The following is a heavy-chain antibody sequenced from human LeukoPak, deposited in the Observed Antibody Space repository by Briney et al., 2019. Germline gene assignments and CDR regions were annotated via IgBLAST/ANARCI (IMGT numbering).Heavy chain of an antibody. CDR2: INHSGST. CDR1: GGSFSGYY. V-gene: IGHV4-34*01. Sequence: SETLSLTCAVYGGSFSGYYWSWIRQPPGKGLEWIGEINHSGSTNYNPSLKSRVTISVDTSKNQFSLELSSVTAADTAVYYCARGDYDSSGYLFDYWGQGTLVTVSS. D-gene: IGHD3-22*01. CDR3: ARGDYDSSGYLFDY. J-gene: IGHJ4*02.